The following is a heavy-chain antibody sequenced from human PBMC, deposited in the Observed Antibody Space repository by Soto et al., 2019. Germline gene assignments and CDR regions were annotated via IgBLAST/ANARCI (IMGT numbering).Heavy chain of an antibody. CDR3: ARVYCSGGSCYSIAY. D-gene: IGHD2-15*01. V-gene: IGHV1-46*03. Sequence: QVQLVQSGAEVKKPGASVKVSCKASGYTFTSYYMHWVRQAPGQGLEWMGIINPSGSTSYAQKFQGRVTMTRDTSTSTVYRELSSLRSGDTAVYYCARVYCSGGSCYSIAYWGQGSLVTVSS. CDR2: INPSGST. J-gene: IGHJ4*02. CDR1: GYTFTSYY.